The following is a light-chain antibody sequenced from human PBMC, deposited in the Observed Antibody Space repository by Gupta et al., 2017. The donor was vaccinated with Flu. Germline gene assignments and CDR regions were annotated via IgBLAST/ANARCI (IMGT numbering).Light chain of an antibody. CDR3: QSYDSSLSGYVV. Sequence: QSVLTQPPSVSGAPGQRVTISCTGSSPNIGTGYDVHWYQLLPGTAPKVLIYGNNNRPSGVPDRFSGSKSGTSASLAITGLQAEDEADYYCQSYDSSLSGYVVFGGRTKLTVL. V-gene: IGLV1-40*01. CDR1: SPNIGTGYD. J-gene: IGLJ2*01. CDR2: GNN.